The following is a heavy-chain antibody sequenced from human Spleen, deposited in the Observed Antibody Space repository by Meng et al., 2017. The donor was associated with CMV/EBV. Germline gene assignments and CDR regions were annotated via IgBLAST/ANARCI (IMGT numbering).Heavy chain of an antibody. J-gene: IGHJ4*02. V-gene: IGHV4-34*01. Sequence: YGGSFSGYYWSWIRQPPGKGLEWIGEINHSGSTNYNPSLKSPVTISVDTSKNQFSLKLSSVTAADTAVYYCARGRRGYSYGYPFDYWGQGTLVTVSS. CDR1: GGSFSGYY. CDR3: ARGRRGYSYGYPFDY. D-gene: IGHD5-18*01. CDR2: INHSGST.